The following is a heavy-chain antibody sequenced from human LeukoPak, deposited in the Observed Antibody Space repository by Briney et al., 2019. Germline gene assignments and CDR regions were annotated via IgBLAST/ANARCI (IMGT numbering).Heavy chain of an antibody. V-gene: IGHV1-69*13. D-gene: IGHD3-10*01. CDR3: ARGSGTITMVRGVFYGMDV. CDR1: GGTFSSYG. Sequence: GASVKVSCTASGGTFSSYGISWVRQAPGQGLEWMGGIIPIFGTPNYAQKFQGRVTITADESTSTAYMELSSLRSEDTAVYYCARGSGTITMVRGVFYGMDVWGQGTTVTVPS. CDR2: IIPIFGTP. J-gene: IGHJ6*02.